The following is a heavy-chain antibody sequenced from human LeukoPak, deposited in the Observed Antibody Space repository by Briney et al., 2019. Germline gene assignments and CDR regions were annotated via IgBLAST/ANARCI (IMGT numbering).Heavy chain of an antibody. Sequence: GGSLRLSCAASGFTFSSYAMHWVRQAPGKGLEWVAVISYDGSNKYYADSVKGRFTISRDNSKNTLYLQMNSLRAEDTAVYYCAKDFGWFGELLAAFDIWGQGTMVTVSS. D-gene: IGHD3-10*01. V-gene: IGHV3-30*04. CDR2: ISYDGSNK. J-gene: IGHJ3*02. CDR3: AKDFGWFGELLAAFDI. CDR1: GFTFSSYA.